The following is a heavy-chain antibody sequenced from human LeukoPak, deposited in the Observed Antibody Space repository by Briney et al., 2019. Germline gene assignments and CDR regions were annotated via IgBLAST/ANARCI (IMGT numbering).Heavy chain of an antibody. J-gene: IGHJ4*02. CDR1: GFTFSSYA. D-gene: IGHD6-13*01. CDR2: ISGSGGST. CDR3: ARRNIAAAALGY. Sequence: GGSLRLSCAASGFTFSSYAMRWVRQAPGKGLEWVSAISGSGGSTYYADSVKGRFTISRDNSKNTLYLQMNSLRAEDTAVYYCARRNIAAAALGYWGQGTLVTVSS. V-gene: IGHV3-23*01.